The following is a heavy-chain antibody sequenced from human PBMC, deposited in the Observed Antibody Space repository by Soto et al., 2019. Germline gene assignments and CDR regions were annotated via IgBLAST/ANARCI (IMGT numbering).Heavy chain of an antibody. J-gene: IGHJ3*02. V-gene: IGHV1-2*04. CDR2: INPNSGGT. CDR3: ARAHNPGIAAAGTGDAFDI. Sequence: GASVKVSCKASGYTFTGYYMHWVRQAPGQGLEWMGWINPNSGGTNYAQKFQGWVTMTRDTSISTAYMELSRLRSDDTAVYYCARAHNPGIAAAGTGDAFDIWGQGTMVSVS. D-gene: IGHD6-13*01. CDR1: GYTFTGYY.